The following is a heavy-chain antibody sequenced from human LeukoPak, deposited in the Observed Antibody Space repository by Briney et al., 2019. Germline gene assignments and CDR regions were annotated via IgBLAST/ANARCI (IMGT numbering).Heavy chain of an antibody. V-gene: IGHV4-38-2*02. CDR1: GYSIKSDYF. CDR3: ARESPPADY. CDR2: IHHGDTT. J-gene: IGHJ4*02. Sequence: PSETLSLTCSVSGYSIKSDYFWAWIRQPPGEGPEWIGSIHHGDTTYYNPSLKNRVTISVDTSKNQFSLKLSAVTAADTAVFYCARESPPADYWGQGTLVTVSS.